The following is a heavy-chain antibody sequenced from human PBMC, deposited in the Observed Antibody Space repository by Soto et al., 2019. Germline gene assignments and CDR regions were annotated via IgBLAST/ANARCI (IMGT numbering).Heavy chain of an antibody. V-gene: IGHV1-3*01. Sequence: ASVKVSCKASGYTFTSYSMHWVLEAPGQRLEWMGWINAGNGNTKYSQKFQGRVTITRDTSASTAYMELSSLRSEDTAVYYCVIAAHAGGNWFDPWGQGTLVTVPQ. J-gene: IGHJ5*02. CDR3: VIAAHAGGNWFDP. CDR2: INAGNGNT. D-gene: IGHD6-13*01. CDR1: GYTFTSYS.